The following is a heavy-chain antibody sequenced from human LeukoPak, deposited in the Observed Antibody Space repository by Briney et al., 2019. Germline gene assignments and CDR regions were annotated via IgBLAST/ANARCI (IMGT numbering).Heavy chain of an antibody. V-gene: IGHV1-69*05. CDR1: GGTFSSYA. J-gene: IGHJ3*02. CDR2: IIPIFGTA. CDR3: ARDYGPDAFDI. D-gene: IGHD4-17*01. Sequence: VASVKVSCKASGGTFSSYAISWLRQAPGQGLEWMGGIIPIFGTANYAQKFQGRVTITTDESTSTAYMGLSSLRSEDTAVYYCARDYGPDAFDIWGQGTMVTVSS.